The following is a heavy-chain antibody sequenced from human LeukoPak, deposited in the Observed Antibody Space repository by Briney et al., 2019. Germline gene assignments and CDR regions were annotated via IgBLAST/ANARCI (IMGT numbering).Heavy chain of an antibody. CDR1: GFTFSSYA. D-gene: IGHD3-10*01. CDR3: ARGPYGSGSPLLIDY. J-gene: IGHJ4*02. Sequence: PGGSLRLSCAASGFTFSSYAMHWVRQAPGKGLEWVAVISYDGSNKYYADSVKGRFTTSRDNSKNTLYLQMNSLRAEDTAVYYCARGPYGSGSPLLIDYWCQGTLVTVSS. V-gene: IGHV3-30-3*01. CDR2: ISYDGSNK.